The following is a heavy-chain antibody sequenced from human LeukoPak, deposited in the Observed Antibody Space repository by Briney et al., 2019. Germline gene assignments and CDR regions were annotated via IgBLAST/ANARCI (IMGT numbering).Heavy chain of an antibody. D-gene: IGHD3-22*01. CDR2: IYYSGST. J-gene: IGHJ3*02. Sequence: PSETLSLTCTVSGGSISSYYWSWIRQPPGKGLEWIGYIYYSGSTNYNPSLKSRVTISVDTSKNQFSLKLSSVTAADTAVYYCARPLSGFYYAFDIWGQGTMVTVSS. CDR3: ARPLSGFYYAFDI. V-gene: IGHV4-59*08. CDR1: GGSISSYY.